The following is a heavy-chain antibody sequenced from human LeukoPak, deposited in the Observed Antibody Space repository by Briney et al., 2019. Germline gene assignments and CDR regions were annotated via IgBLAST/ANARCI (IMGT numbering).Heavy chain of an antibody. Sequence: ASVKVSCKASGGTFSSYAISWVRQTPGQGLEWMGRIIPIFGTANYAQKFQGRVTITTDESTSTAYMELSSLRSEDTAVYYCAREFSWVYFDYWGQGTLVTVSS. CDR3: AREFSWVYFDY. V-gene: IGHV1-69*05. CDR1: GGTFSSYA. D-gene: IGHD1-26*01. CDR2: IIPIFGTA. J-gene: IGHJ4*02.